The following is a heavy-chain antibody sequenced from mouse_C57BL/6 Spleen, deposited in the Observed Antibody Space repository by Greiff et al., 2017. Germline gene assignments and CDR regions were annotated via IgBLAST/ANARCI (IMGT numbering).Heavy chain of an antibody. J-gene: IGHJ3*01. V-gene: IGHV1-54*01. CDR1: GYAFTNYL. Sequence: VQLQQSGAELVRPGTSVKVSCKASGYAFTNYLIEWVKQRPGQGLEWIGVINPGRGGTNYNEKFKGKATLTADKSSSTAYMQLSSLTSEDSAVYFCARSGIGSWAYWGQGTLVTVSA. CDR2: INPGRGGT. D-gene: IGHD2-14*01. CDR3: ARSGIGSWAY.